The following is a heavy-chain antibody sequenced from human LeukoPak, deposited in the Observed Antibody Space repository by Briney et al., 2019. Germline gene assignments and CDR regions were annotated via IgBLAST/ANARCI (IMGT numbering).Heavy chain of an antibody. V-gene: IGHV3-21*01. CDR1: GFTFSSYA. J-gene: IGHJ5*02. Sequence: GGSLRLSCAASGFTFSSYAMNWVRQAPGRGLEWVSSISSSNSYTYYADSVRGRFTISRDNAKNSLYLQMNSLRAEDTAVYYCARDVASEPWGQGTLVTVSS. D-gene: IGHD2-21*01. CDR3: ARDVASEP. CDR2: ISSSNSYT.